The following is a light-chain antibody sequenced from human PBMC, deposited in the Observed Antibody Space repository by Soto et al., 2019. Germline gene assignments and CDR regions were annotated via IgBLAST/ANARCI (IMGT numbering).Light chain of an antibody. CDR2: DVS. J-gene: IGLJ1*01. CDR3: SSFTSNRIYV. V-gene: IGLV2-11*01. CDR1: SSDVGGYNY. Sequence: QSVLTQPRSVSGSPGQSVTISCTGTSSDVGGYNYVSWYQQHPGKAPKLMIYDVSKRPSGISGRFSASKSGLTASLTISGLQPEDEADYYCSSFTSNRIYVFGPGTKVTVL.